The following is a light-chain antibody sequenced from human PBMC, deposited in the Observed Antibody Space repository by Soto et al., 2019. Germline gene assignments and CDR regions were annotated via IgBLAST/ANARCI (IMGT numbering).Light chain of an antibody. J-gene: IGKJ5*01. V-gene: IGKV2-28*01. CDR1: QSLLHSHGYHY. Sequence: DIVMTQSPLFLPVTPGEPASISCRSSQSLLHSHGYHYLDWYLQKPGQSPQLLIYLASNRASGVPARCIGSGSCTDFTLKISRVEAEDVGVYYCRQDLQSSITFGQGTRLEIK. CDR3: RQDLQSSIT. CDR2: LAS.